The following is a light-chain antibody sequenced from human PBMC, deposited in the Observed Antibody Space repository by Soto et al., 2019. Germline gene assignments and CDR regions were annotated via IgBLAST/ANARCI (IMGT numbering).Light chain of an antibody. J-gene: IGKJ5*01. CDR1: QSVDRY. V-gene: IGKV3-11*01. CDR3: QQRSNWPTIT. Sequence: VLTQSPDTVSLSPGETATLSCRASQSVDRYVAWYQQKLGQAPRLLIYDASNRATGIPARFSGSGSGTDFTLTISSLEPEDFAIYYCQQRSNWPTITFGQGTRLEIK. CDR2: DAS.